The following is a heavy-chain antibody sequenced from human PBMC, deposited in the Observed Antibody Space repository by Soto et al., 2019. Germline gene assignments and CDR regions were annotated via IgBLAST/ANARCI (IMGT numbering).Heavy chain of an antibody. CDR3: ARSPAVYYYESSGYVDY. CDR1: GFTFSSYE. Sequence: PGGSLRLSCAVSGFTFSSYEMSWVRQAPGKGLEWVSYISTNGSNIYYADSVKGRFTISRDNAKSSLSLQLNSLRAEDTAVYYCARSPAVYYYESSGYVDYWGPGTLVTVSS. D-gene: IGHD3-22*01. V-gene: IGHV3-48*03. CDR2: ISTNGSNI. J-gene: IGHJ4*02.